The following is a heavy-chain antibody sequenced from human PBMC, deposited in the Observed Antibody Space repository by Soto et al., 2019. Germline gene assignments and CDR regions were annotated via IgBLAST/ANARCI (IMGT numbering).Heavy chain of an antibody. J-gene: IGHJ4*02. D-gene: IGHD3-22*01. CDR2: ISGSGGST. CDR3: AKVALHYYYDSSAIPGPPDY. Sequence: PGGSLRLSCAASGFTFSSYAMSWVRQAPGKGLEWVSAISGSGGSTYYADSVKGRFTISRDNSKNTLYLQMNSLRAEDTAVYYCAKVALHYYYDSSAIPGPPDYWGQGTLLTVSS. CDR1: GFTFSSYA. V-gene: IGHV3-23*01.